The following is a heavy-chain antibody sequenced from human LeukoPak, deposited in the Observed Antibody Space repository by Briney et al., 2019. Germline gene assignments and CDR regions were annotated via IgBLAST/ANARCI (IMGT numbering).Heavy chain of an antibody. D-gene: IGHD3-9*01. CDR2: TSATGGST. V-gene: IGHV3-23*01. CDR3: ARGGLDWLLYSQFDY. CDR1: GFTFSNYA. J-gene: IGHJ4*02. Sequence: GGSLRLSCVASGFTFSNYAMIWVRQAPGKGLEWVSATSATGGSTYYADSVKGRFTISRDNSKKTLYLQMNSLTVEDTAVYYCARGGLDWLLYSQFDYGGQGTLVTASS.